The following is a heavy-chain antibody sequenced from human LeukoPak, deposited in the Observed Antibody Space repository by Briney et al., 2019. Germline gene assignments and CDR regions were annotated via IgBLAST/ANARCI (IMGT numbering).Heavy chain of an antibody. Sequence: ASVKVSCKVSGYTLTELSMHWVRQAPGKGLEWMGGFDPEDGETIYAQKFQGRVTMTEDTSTDTAYMELSSLRSEDTAVYYCATLQPRDSNYDPIDYWGQGTLVTVSS. CDR2: FDPEDGET. CDR3: ATLQPRDSNYDPIDY. D-gene: IGHD4-11*01. V-gene: IGHV1-24*01. J-gene: IGHJ4*02. CDR1: GYTLTELS.